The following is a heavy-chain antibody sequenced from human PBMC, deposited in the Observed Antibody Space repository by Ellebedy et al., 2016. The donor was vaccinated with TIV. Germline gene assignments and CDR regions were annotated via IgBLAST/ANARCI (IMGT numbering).Heavy chain of an antibody. Sequence: GESLKISCAASGFTFSSYSMNWVRQAPGKGLEWISYINSGSSSIYYADSVKGRFTISRDNAENSLYLQMNSLRAEDTAVYYCARDQMATIPYWGQGTLVTVSS. J-gene: IGHJ4*02. CDR1: GFTFSSYS. CDR3: ARDQMATIPY. V-gene: IGHV3-48*01. CDR2: INSGSSSI. D-gene: IGHD5-24*01.